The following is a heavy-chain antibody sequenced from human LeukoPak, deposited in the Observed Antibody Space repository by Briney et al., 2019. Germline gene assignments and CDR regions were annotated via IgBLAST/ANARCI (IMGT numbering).Heavy chain of an antibody. CDR3: ARGAYYYDTEDAFDI. Sequence: ASVKVSCKASGYTFTGYYMRWVRQAPGQGLEWMGWINPNSGGTNYAQKFQGRVTMTRDTSISTAYMELSRLRSDDTAVYYCARGAYYYDTEDAFDIWGQGTMVTVSS. V-gene: IGHV1-2*02. D-gene: IGHD3-22*01. CDR2: INPNSGGT. CDR1: GYTFTGYY. J-gene: IGHJ3*02.